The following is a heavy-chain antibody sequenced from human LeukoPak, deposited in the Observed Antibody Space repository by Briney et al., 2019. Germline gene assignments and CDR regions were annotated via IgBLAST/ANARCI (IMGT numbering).Heavy chain of an antibody. J-gene: IGHJ6*03. Sequence: SETLSLTCAVYGGSFSGYYWSWIRQPPGKGLEWIGEINHSGSTNYNPSLKSRVTISVDTSKNQFSLKLSSVTAADTAVYYCARGGQVGAYYYYYYMDVWGKGTTVTVSS. D-gene: IGHD1-26*01. CDR2: INHSGST. CDR1: GGSFSGYY. CDR3: ARGGQVGAYYYYYYMDV. V-gene: IGHV4-34*01.